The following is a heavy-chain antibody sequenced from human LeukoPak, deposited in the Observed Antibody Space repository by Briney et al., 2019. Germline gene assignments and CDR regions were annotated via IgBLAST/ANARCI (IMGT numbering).Heavy chain of an antibody. CDR2: INPSGGST. J-gene: IGHJ6*02. D-gene: IGHD3-9*01. CDR1: GYTFTSYY. Sequence: ASVKVSCKASGYTFTSYYMHWVRQAPGQGLEWMGIINPSGGSTSYAQKFQGRVTMTRDTSTSTVYMELSSLRSEDTAVYYCARGVRYFDWLLRNYYYYYGMDVWGQGTTVTVSS. V-gene: IGHV1-46*01. CDR3: ARGVRYFDWLLRNYYYYYGMDV.